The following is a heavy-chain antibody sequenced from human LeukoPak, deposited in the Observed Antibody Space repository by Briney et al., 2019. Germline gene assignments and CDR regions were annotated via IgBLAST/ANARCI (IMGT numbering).Heavy chain of an antibody. D-gene: IGHD1-20*01. CDR1: GYTFTGYY. J-gene: IGHJ4*02. Sequence: GASVKVSCKASGYTFTGYYMHWVRRAPGQGLEWMGWINPNSGGTNYAQKFQGRVTMTRDTSISTAYMELSRLRSDDTAVYYCARRRDNWNAEIDYWGQGTLVTVSS. V-gene: IGHV1-2*02. CDR2: INPNSGGT. CDR3: ARRRDNWNAEIDY.